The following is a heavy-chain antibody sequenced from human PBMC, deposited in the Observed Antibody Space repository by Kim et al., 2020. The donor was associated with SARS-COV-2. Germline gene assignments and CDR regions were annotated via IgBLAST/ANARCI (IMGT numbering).Heavy chain of an antibody. CDR1: GYSFTSYW. D-gene: IGHD2-15*01. V-gene: IGHV5-51*01. CDR3: ARSFVRVLGYCSGGSCYPYGMDV. J-gene: IGHJ6*02. CDR2: IYPGDSDT. Sequence: GESLKISCKGSGYSFTSYWIGWVRQMPGKGLEWMGIIYPGDSDTRYSPSFQGQVTISADKSISTAYLQWSSLKASDTAMYYCARSFVRVLGYCSGGSCYPYGMDVWGQGTTVTVSS.